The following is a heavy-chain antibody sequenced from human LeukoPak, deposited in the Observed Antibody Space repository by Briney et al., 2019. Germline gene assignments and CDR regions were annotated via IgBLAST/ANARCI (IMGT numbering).Heavy chain of an antibody. CDR1: GYTFTSYD. D-gene: IGHD3-10*01. CDR2: MNPNSGNT. V-gene: IGHV1-8*03. CDR3: ARGLGYYGSGSYYRALGY. J-gene: IGHJ4*02. Sequence: ASVKVSCKASGYTFTSYDINWVRQATGQGLEWMGWMNPNSGNTGYAQKFQGRVTITRNTSISTAYMELSSLRSEDTAVYYCARGLGYYGSGSYYRALGYWGQGTLVTVSS.